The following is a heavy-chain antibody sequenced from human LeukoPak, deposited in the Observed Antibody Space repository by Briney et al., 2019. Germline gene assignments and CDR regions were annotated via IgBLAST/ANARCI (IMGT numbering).Heavy chain of an antibody. V-gene: IGHV4-59*01. CDR1: GGSISSYY. J-gene: IGHJ5*02. CDR3: ARGHPHTAFDP. CDR2: IYYSGST. Sequence: SETLSLTCTVSGGSISSYYWRWIRQPLRKGLEWIGYIYYSGSTNYNPSLKSRVTISVDTSKNQFSLKLSSVTAADTAVYYCARGHPHTAFDPWGQGTLVTVSS.